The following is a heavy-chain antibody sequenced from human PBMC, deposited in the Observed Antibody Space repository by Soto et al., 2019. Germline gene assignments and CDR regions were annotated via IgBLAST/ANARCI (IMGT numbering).Heavy chain of an antibody. J-gene: IGHJ4*02. D-gene: IGHD2-2*01. CDR3: ARGFVGSVVPAAVLYYFDY. CDR1: GGSFSGYY. Sequence: QVQLQQWGAGLLKPSETLSLTCAVYGGSFSGYYWSWIRQPPGKGLEWIGEINHSGSTNYNPSLKSRVTISVDTSRNQFSLKLSSVTAADTAVYYCARGFVGSVVPAAVLYYFDYWGKGTLVAVSS. V-gene: IGHV4-34*01. CDR2: INHSGST.